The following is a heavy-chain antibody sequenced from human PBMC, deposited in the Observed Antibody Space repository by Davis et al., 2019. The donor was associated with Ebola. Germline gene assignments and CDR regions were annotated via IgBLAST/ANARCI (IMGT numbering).Heavy chain of an antibody. CDR2: ISAYNGNT. J-gene: IGHJ5*02. Sequence: ASVKVSCKASGYPFTSYGISWVRQAPGQGLEWMGWISAYNGNTNYAQKLQGRVTMTTDTSTSTAYMELRSLRSNDTAVYYCARVVTLPWFDPWGQGTLVTVSS. D-gene: IGHD1-26*01. V-gene: IGHV1-18*04. CDR3: ARVVTLPWFDP. CDR1: GYPFTSYG.